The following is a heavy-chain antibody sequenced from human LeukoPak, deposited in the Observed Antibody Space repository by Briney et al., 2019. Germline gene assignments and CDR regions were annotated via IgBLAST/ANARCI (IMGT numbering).Heavy chain of an antibody. Sequence: SETLSLTCTVSGGSISSGSYYWSWIRQPPGKGLEWIGYIYYSGSTNYNPSLKSRVTISVDTSKNQFSLKLSSVTAADTAVYYCARDHPYYYDSNGYLDYWGQGTLVTVSS. CDR1: GGSISSGSYY. CDR2: IYYSGST. CDR3: ARDHPYYYDSNGYLDY. V-gene: IGHV4-61*01. D-gene: IGHD3-22*01. J-gene: IGHJ4*02.